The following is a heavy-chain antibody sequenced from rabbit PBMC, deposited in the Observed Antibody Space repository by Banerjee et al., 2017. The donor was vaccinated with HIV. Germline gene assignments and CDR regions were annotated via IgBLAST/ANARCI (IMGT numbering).Heavy chain of an antibody. CDR2: IYTGSSGST. CDR3: ARDLAYVSGSGFDL. D-gene: IGHD1-1*01. V-gene: IGHV1S40*01. J-gene: IGHJ4*01. CDR1: GFSFSSSYY. Sequence: QSLEESGGDLVKPGASLTLTCTASGFSFSSSYYMCWVRQAPGKGLEWIGCIYTGSSGSTYYASWAKGRFTISKTSSTSVTLQMTSLTAVDTATYFCARDLAYVSGSGFDLWGPGTLVTVS.